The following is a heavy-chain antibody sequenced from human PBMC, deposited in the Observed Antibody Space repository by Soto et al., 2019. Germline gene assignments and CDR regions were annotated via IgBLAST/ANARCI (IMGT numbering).Heavy chain of an antibody. D-gene: IGHD3-16*01. CDR3: VGDRGPVLVYADF. CDR2: INPESGDS. CDR1: VSTFSGYY. J-gene: IGHJ4*03. V-gene: IGHV1-2*02. Sequence: XSVKVSCKGSVSTFSGYYLHWLRQAPGLGLAWLGWINPESGDSQYGETFQGRVTMTRDTSTATVHMELSRLRPDDTALYYCVGDRGPVLVYADFWGHGTQVTVSS.